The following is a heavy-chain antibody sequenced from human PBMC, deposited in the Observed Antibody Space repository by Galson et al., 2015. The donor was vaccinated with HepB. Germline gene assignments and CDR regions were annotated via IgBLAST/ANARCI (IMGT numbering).Heavy chain of an antibody. CDR3: ARRDGAVAGNFDY. Sequence: LRLSCAASGFTFNNSALHWVRQAPGKGLEWVAVISYDGSNKYYADSVKGRFTISRDNSKNTLSLQMNSLRAEDTAVYYCARRDGAVAGNFDYWGQGTLVTVSS. J-gene: IGHJ4*02. CDR2: ISYDGSNK. V-gene: IGHV3-30-3*01. CDR1: GFTFNNSA. D-gene: IGHD6-19*01.